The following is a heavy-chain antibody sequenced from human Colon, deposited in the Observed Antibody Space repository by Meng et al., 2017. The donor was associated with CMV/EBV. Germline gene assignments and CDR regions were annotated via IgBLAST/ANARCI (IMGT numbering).Heavy chain of an antibody. J-gene: IGHJ6*02. V-gene: IGHV3-30-3*01. CDR2: ISSDGNIK. D-gene: IGHD2-21*01. Sequence: GGSLRLSCAASGFTFSRYAIHWVRQAPGKGLEWVALISSDGNIKYYADSVKGRFTISRDNSKNTLSLQMNNLRPEDTAVYYCARDQAGDPLFYYTGLDVWGHGTPVTVSS. CDR3: ARDQAGDPLFYYTGLDV. CDR1: GFTFSRYA.